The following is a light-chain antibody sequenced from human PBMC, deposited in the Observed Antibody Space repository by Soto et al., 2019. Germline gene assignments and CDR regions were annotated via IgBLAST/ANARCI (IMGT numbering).Light chain of an antibody. CDR2: EDT. CDR1: SSDSGTYSI. V-gene: IGLV2-23*01. CDR3: CSSAHTNSYV. J-gene: IGLJ1*01. Sequence: QSALAQPASVSGSPGQSITISCTGSSSDSGTYSIVSWYQQSPGKVPKVIIYEDTKRPSGVSNRFSASKSGNTASLTISGLRAEDEAFYYCCSSAHTNSYVFGTGTKLTVL.